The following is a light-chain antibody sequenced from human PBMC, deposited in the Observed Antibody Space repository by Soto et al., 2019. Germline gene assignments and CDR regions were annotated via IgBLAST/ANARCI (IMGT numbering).Light chain of an antibody. CDR3: CSYAGSNTYV. CDR2: EGT. CDR1: SSNVGSYNL. Sequence: QSALTQPASVSGSPGQSITISCTGTSSNVGSYNLVSWYQHYPGKAPKLMIYEGTKRPSGVSNRFSGSKSGNTASLTISGLQAEDEADYYCCSYAGSNTYVFGSGTKLTVL. J-gene: IGLJ1*01. V-gene: IGLV2-23*01.